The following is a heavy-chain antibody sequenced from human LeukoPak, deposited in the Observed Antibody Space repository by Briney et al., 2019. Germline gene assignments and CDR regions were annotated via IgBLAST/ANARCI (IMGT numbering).Heavy chain of an antibody. J-gene: IGHJ5*02. Sequence: SGPTLVNPTQTLTLTCTFSGFSLSTSGMCVSWIRQPPGKALEWLALIDWDDDKYYSTSLKTRLTISKDTSKNQVVLTMTNMDPVDTATYYCARTYYDFWSGYYRGSNRFDPWGQGTLVTVSS. CDR3: ARTYYDFWSGYYRGSNRFDP. CDR1: GFSLSTSGMC. D-gene: IGHD3-3*01. CDR2: IDWDDDK. V-gene: IGHV2-70*01.